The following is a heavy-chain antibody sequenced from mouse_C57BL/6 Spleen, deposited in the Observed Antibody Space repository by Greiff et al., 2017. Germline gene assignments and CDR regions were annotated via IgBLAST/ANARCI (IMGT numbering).Heavy chain of an antibody. CDR2: IDPSDSET. CDR3: ARGGVYSNYGFYYFDY. CDR1: GYTFTSYW. D-gene: IGHD2-5*01. V-gene: IGHV1-52*01. Sequence: VQLQQPGAELVRPGSSVKLSCKASGYTFTSYWMHWVKQRPIQGLEWIGNIDPSDSETHYNQKFKDKATLTVDKSSSTAYMQLSSLTSEDSAVYYCARGGVYSNYGFYYFDYWGQGTTLTVSS. J-gene: IGHJ2*01.